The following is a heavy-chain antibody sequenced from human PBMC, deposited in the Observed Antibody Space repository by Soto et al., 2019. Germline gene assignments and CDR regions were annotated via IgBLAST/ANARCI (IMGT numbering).Heavy chain of an antibody. CDR2: INAGNGNT. Sequence: QVQLVQSGAEEKKPGASVKVSCKASGYTFTSYAMHWVRQATGQRLEWMGWINAGNGNTKYSQKFQGRVTMTRDTSASTAYRELSSLRAEDTAVYYCARSSGYYSIDDSWGQGTLVIVSS. D-gene: IGHD3-22*01. CDR1: GYTFTSYA. J-gene: IGHJ4*02. V-gene: IGHV1-3*05. CDR3: ARSSGYYSIDDS.